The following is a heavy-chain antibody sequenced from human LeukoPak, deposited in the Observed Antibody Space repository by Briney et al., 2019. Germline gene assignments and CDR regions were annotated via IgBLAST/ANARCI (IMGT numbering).Heavy chain of an antibody. V-gene: IGHV3-30*02. CDR2: IRYDGSNK. CDR3: AKGLYSIPGDY. D-gene: IGHD6-13*01. J-gene: IGHJ4*02. CDR1: GFTFSSYG. Sequence: GGSLRLSCAASGFTFSSYGMHWVRQAPGKGLEWVAFIRYDGSNKYYADSLKGRFTISRDNSKNTLYLQMNSLRAEDTAVYYCAKGLYSIPGDYWGQGSLVTVSS.